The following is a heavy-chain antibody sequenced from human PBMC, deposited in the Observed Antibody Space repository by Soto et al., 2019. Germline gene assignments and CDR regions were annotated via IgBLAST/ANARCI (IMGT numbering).Heavy chain of an antibody. CDR1: GFTFSNYA. CDR2: INIVGGAT. CDR3: TKNYYFHS. J-gene: IGHJ4*02. Sequence: EVQLLESGGGLVQPGGSLRLSCVASGFTFSNYAMSWVRQAPAKAPEWVSSINIVGGATNYADSVRGRFAMSRDDSTNTVFLQTNSLRADDTAVYYCTKNYYFHSWGQGTLVSVSS. V-gene: IGHV3-23*01.